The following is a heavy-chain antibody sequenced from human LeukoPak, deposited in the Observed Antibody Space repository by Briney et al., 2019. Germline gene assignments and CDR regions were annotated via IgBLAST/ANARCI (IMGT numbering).Heavy chain of an antibody. J-gene: IGHJ5*02. CDR1: GFTFSNYY. Sequence: GGSLRLSCAASGFTFSNYYMSWIRQAPGKGLEWVSYISSSNIYTDYADSVKGRFTISRDNAKNLLYLQMNSLRAEDTAVYYCARLIVETIRWFGPWGQGTLVTVSS. CDR2: ISSSNIYT. CDR3: ARLIVETIRWFGP. V-gene: IGHV3-11*06. D-gene: IGHD1-26*01.